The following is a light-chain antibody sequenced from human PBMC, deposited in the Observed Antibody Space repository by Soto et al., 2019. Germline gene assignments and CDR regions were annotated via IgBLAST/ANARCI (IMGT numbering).Light chain of an antibody. CDR1: SSDVGNYKY. CDR2: EVS. Sequence: QSGLTQPASLSGSPGQALTISCTGTSSDVGNYKYVAWYQQHPGKAPKLMIYEVSNRPSGVSNRFSGSKSGNTASLTISGLQAEDGTDYYCFSYTSSGTYVFGTGTKVTVL. V-gene: IGLV2-14*01. J-gene: IGLJ1*01. CDR3: FSYTSSGTYV.